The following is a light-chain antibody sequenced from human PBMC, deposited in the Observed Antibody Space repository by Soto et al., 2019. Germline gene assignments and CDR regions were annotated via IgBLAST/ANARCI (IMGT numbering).Light chain of an antibody. Sequence: QSALTRPASVSGSPGQSITISCTGTSSDVGGYNYVSWYQQHPGKAPKPMIYDVSNRPSGVSNRFSGSKSGNTASLTISGLQAEDEADYYCSSYTSSSLYVFGTGTKLTVL. CDR3: SSYTSSSLYV. J-gene: IGLJ1*01. V-gene: IGLV2-14*01. CDR2: DVS. CDR1: SSDVGGYNY.